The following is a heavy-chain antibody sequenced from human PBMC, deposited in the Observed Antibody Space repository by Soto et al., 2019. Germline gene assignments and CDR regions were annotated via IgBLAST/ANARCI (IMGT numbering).Heavy chain of an antibody. Sequence: EVHLVESGGGLVQPGGSLRLSCAASGFTFSSYSLNWVRRAPGKGLEWVSYITSSGTTVYYADSVMGRFTISRDNAKNALYLQMNSLRDDDKAVYYCARGSSTWAYYFDFWGQGTLVTVSS. CDR3: ARGSSTWAYYFDF. CDR1: GFTFSSYS. J-gene: IGHJ4*02. CDR2: ITSSGTTV. V-gene: IGHV3-48*02. D-gene: IGHD6-13*01.